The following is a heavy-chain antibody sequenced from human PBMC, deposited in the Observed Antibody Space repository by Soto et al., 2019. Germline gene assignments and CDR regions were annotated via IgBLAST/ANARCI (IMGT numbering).Heavy chain of an antibody. CDR3: ASFTSRGMDV. V-gene: IGHV1-69*02. J-gene: IGHJ6*02. D-gene: IGHD3-3*01. CDR2: IIHILGIA. CDR1: GGTFSSYT. Sequence: QVQLVQSGAEVKKPGSSVKVSCKASGGTFSSYTISWVRQAPGQGLEWMGRIIHILGIANYAQKFQGRVTITADKSTSTAYMELSSLRSEDTAVYYCASFTSRGMDVWGQGTTVTVSS.